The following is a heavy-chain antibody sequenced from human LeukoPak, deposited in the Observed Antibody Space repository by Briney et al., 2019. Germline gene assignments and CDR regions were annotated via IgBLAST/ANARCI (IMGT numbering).Heavy chain of an antibody. CDR3: ARSPYSNYGSLYYYYYGMDV. J-gene: IGHJ6*02. V-gene: IGHV4-31*03. CDR1: GGSISSGGYY. Sequence: PSETLSLTCTVSGGSISSGGYYWSWIRQHPGKGLEWIGYIYYSGSIYYNPSLKSRVTISVDTSKNQFSLKLSSVTAADTAVYYCARSPYSNYGSLYYYYYGMDVWGQGTTVTVSS. CDR2: IYYSGSI. D-gene: IGHD4-11*01.